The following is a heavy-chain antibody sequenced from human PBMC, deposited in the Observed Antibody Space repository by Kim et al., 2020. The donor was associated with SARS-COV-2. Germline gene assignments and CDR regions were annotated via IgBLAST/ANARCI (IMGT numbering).Heavy chain of an antibody. V-gene: IGHV3-30*18. Sequence: GGSLRLSCAASGFTFSSYGMHWVRQAPGKGLEWVAVISYDGSNKYYADSVKGRFTISRDNSKNTLYLQMNSLRAEDTAVYYCAKESYSSGWYLTNAFDIWGQGTMVTVSS. CDR1: GFTFSSYG. D-gene: IGHD6-19*01. CDR3: AKESYSSGWYLTNAFDI. J-gene: IGHJ3*02. CDR2: ISYDGSNK.